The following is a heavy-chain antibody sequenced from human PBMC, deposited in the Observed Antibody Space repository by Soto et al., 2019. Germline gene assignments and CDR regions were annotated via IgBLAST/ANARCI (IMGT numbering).Heavy chain of an antibody. D-gene: IGHD4-17*01. Sequence: GGSLRLSCAASGFTFSSYAMSWVRQAPGKGLEWVSAISGSGGSTYYADSVKGRFTISRDNSKNTLYLQMNSLRAEDTAVYYCAKENGDYVPLEDYYYYGMDVWGQGTTVTVSS. CDR1: GFTFSSYA. J-gene: IGHJ6*02. CDR3: AKENGDYVPLEDYYYYGMDV. V-gene: IGHV3-23*01. CDR2: ISGSGGST.